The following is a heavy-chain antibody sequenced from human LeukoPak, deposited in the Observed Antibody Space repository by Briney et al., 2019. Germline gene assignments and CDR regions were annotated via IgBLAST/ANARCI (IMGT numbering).Heavy chain of an antibody. V-gene: IGHV3-7*02. D-gene: IGHD3-10*01. J-gene: IGHJ4*02. CDR2: IKEDGSVK. CDR3: AASITMFDY. Sequence: GGSLRLSCAASGFTFSRYWMSWVRQAPGKGLEWVASIKEDGSVKYYVESVKGRFTISRDNAKNSLYLQMNSLRAEDTAVYYFAASITMFDYWGQGTLVTASS. CDR1: GFTFSRYW.